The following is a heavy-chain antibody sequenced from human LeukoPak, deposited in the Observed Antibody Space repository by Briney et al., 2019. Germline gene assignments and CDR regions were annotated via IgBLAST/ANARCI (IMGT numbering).Heavy chain of an antibody. CDR2: ISSSSSYI. J-gene: IGHJ4*02. Sequence: GGSLRLSCAASGFTFSYYTMNWVRQAPGKGLEWVSSISSSSSYIYYTDSVKGRFTISRHNSKNTLYLQMNSLRTVDTAVYYCASGSRFDYWGQGTLVTVSS. D-gene: IGHD5/OR15-5a*01. CDR3: ASGSRFDY. CDR1: GFTFSYYT. V-gene: IGHV3-21*04.